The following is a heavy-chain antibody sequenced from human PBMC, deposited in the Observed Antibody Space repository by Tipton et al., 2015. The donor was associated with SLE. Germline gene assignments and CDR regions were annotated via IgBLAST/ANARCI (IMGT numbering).Heavy chain of an antibody. CDR2: IYYSGST. CDR1: GGSFSGYY. Sequence: TLSLTCAVYGGSFSGYYWSWIRQPPGKGLEWIGYIYYSGSTYYNPSLKSRVTISVDTSKNQFSLKLSSVTAADTAVYYCARGRSSWSNWYFDLWGRGTLVTVSS. J-gene: IGHJ2*01. V-gene: IGHV4-34*01. CDR3: ARGRSSWSNWYFDL. D-gene: IGHD6-13*01.